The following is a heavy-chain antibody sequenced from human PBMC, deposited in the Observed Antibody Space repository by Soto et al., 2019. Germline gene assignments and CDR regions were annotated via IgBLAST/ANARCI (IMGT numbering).Heavy chain of an antibody. J-gene: IGHJ6*02. D-gene: IGHD2-2*01. CDR2: ISSSSSTI. V-gene: IGHV3-48*02. Sequence: PGGSLRLSCAASGFTFSSYSMNWVRQAPGKGLEWVSYISSSSSTIYYADSVKGRFTISRDNAKNSLYLQMNSLRDEDTAVYYCARYGFNPRSSTSGHYGMDVWRQGTTDTVSS. CDR1: GFTFSSYS. CDR3: ARYGFNPRSSTSGHYGMDV.